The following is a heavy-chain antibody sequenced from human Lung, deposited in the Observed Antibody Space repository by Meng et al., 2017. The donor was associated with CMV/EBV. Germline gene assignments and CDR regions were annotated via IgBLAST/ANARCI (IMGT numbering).Heavy chain of an antibody. J-gene: IGHJ4*02. D-gene: IGHD4-11*01. CDR1: GFTFSSYA. Sequence: GESXKISCAVSGFTFSSYAMNWVRQAPGKGLEWVSGISGSGASTHYADFVKGRFTISRDNSKNTMYLQMKSLRAEDTAVYYCVKGRDHNNYGGSGTVDFWGQGTLVTVSS. CDR2: ISGSGAST. V-gene: IGHV3-23*01. CDR3: VKGRDHNNYGGSGTVDF.